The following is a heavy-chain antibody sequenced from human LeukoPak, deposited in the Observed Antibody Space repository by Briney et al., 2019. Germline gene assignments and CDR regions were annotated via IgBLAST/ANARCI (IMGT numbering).Heavy chain of an antibody. D-gene: IGHD1-26*01. CDR2: ISSSSSYI. J-gene: IGHJ4*02. Sequence: GGALRLSCAASGFTFSSYSMNWVRQAPGKGLEWVSSISSSSSYIYYADSVKGRFTISRDNAKNSLYLQMNSLRAEDTAVYYCARDRSGSYGYWGQGTLVTVSS. CDR1: GFTFSSYS. CDR3: ARDRSGSYGY. V-gene: IGHV3-21*01.